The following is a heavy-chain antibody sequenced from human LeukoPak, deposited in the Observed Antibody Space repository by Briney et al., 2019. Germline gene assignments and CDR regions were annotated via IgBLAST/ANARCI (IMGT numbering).Heavy chain of an antibody. J-gene: IGHJ4*02. CDR3: AKIGAAGSWNYFDY. CDR1: GFTFSTYG. Sequence: GSLRLSCEASGFTFSTYGMHWVRQAPGKGLEWVAYIRYDGSEKYYVDSVKGRFTISRDNSKNTVYLQMNSLRPEDTAVYYCAKIGAAGSWNYFDYWGQGTLVTVSS. CDR2: IRYDGSEK. D-gene: IGHD6-13*01. V-gene: IGHV3-30*02.